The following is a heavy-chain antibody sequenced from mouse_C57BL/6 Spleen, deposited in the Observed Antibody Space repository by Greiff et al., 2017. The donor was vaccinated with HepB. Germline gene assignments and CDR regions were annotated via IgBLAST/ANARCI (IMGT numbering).Heavy chain of an antibody. CDR3: AKGIYYGSSYPYFDY. CDR1: GYTFTDYY. CDR2: INPYNGGT. Sequence: EVQLQQSGPVLVKPGASVKMSCKASGYTFTDYYMNWVKQSHGKSLEWIGVINPYNGGTSYNQKFKGKATLTVDKSSSTAYMELNSLTSEYSAVYDGAKGIYYGSSYPYFDYWGQGTTLTVSS. J-gene: IGHJ2*01. V-gene: IGHV1-19*01. D-gene: IGHD1-1*01.